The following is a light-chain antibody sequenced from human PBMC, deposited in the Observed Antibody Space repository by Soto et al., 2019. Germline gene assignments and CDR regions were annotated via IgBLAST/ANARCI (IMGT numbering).Light chain of an antibody. CDR3: SSFTSTNALV. CDR2: EVS. V-gene: IGLV2-14*01. J-gene: IGLJ1*01. Sequence: SPMTPPGSVSGSPGQLITLSCTGSRFDIDAYVFVSWYQQHPGKAPTLIIYEVSNRPSGISNRRAGSKSDITASLTISGLQTEDEAEYYCSSFTSTNALVFGAGTKVTV. CDR1: RFDIDAYVF.